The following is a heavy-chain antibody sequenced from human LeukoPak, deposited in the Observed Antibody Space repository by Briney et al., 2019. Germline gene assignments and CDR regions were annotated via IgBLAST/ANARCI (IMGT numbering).Heavy chain of an antibody. Sequence: GGSLRLSCAASGFTFNNYWIHWVRQVPGEGLVWVSRINNDGSSASYVDSVKGRFTISRDNAKNTLFLQMNSLRAEDTAVYYCARRGTGHGMDVWGQGTTVIVSS. V-gene: IGHV3-74*01. CDR2: INNDGSSA. CDR3: ARRGTGHGMDV. J-gene: IGHJ6*02. D-gene: IGHD1-1*01. CDR1: GFTFNNYW.